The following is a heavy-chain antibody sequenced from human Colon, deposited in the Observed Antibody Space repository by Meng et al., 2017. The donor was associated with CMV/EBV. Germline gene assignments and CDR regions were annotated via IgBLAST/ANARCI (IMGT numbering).Heavy chain of an antibody. J-gene: IGHJ4*02. CDR1: GFTFDDYA. V-gene: IGHV3-9*01. CDR2: ISWNTGSI. CDR3: AKGAAGGPVYYFDN. D-gene: IGHD6-13*01. Sequence: SLKISCAASGFTFDDYAMHWVRQAPQKGLEWVSGISWNTGSIRYADSVKGRFTISRDNVNNALFLQMNSLKPEDTGFYYCAKGAAGGPVYYFDNWGQGTLVTVSS.